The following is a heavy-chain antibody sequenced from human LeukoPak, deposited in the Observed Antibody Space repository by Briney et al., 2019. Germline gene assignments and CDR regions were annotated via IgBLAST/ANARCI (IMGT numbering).Heavy chain of an antibody. V-gene: IGHV3-23*01. Sequence: PTGGSLRLSCAASGFTFSSYAMSWVRQAPGKGLEGVAAISGSGGSTYYADSVKGRFTISRNNSKNTLYLQMNSLRAEDTAVYYCAKGGRFGEPTHFDYWGQGTLVTVSS. CDR3: AKGGRFGEPTHFDY. J-gene: IGHJ4*02. CDR2: ISGSGGST. D-gene: IGHD3-10*01. CDR1: GFTFSSYA.